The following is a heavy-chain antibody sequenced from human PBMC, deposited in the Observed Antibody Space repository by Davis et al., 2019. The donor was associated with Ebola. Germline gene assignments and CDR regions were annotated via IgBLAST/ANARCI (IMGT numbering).Heavy chain of an antibody. V-gene: IGHV4-61*02. CDR1: GGSISSANYY. CDR3: VRDRHYYNEGAFDI. D-gene: IGHD3-10*01. Sequence: PSETLSLTCAVSGGSISSANYYWTWIRQPAGKGLEWIGRIYTSGSTNYNPSLKSRVTMSVDTSKNQFSLKLTSVTAADTAVYYCVRDRHYYNEGAFDIWGQGTMVTVSS. CDR2: IYTSGST. J-gene: IGHJ3*02.